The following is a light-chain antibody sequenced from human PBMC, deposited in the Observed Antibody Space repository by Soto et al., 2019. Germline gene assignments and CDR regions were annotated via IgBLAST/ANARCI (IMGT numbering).Light chain of an antibody. CDR2: DTS. V-gene: IGKV3-20*01. Sequence: EIIMTQAPATLSVSPGECATLSCRASQGIGITLAWYQHKPGQTPRLLIYDTSTRATGVPARFSGSRSGTDFTLTISRLEPEDFAVYYCQQYGSSPWTFGQGTKVDIK. CDR3: QQYGSSPWT. CDR1: QGIGIT. J-gene: IGKJ1*01.